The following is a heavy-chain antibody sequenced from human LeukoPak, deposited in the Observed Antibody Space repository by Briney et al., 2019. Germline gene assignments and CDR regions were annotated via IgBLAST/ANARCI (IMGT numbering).Heavy chain of an antibody. D-gene: IGHD7-27*01. V-gene: IGHV4-59*01. CDR1: GGSISSYY. CDR3: TRDLTGGLYFDY. CDR2: IYYSGIT. J-gene: IGHJ4*02. Sequence: KPSETLSLTCTVPGGSISSYYWSCIRQPPGKGLEWIGSIYYSGITNYNPSLKSRVSISVDTSKNQFSLRLSSVTAADTAIYYCTRDLTGGLYFDYWGQGTLVTVSS.